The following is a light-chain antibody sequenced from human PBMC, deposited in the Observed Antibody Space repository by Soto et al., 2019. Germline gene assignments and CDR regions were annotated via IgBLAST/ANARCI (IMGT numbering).Light chain of an antibody. CDR3: SSYTSSNTLL. V-gene: IGLV2-14*01. CDR2: EVN. CDR1: SSDVGDYNY. Sequence: QSALTQPASVSGSPGQSITISCTGSSSDVGDYNYVSWYQQHPGKAPKLMIYEVNNRPSGVSDRFSGSKSGNTASLTISGLQAEDEADYYCSSYTSSNTLLFGGGTKADRP. J-gene: IGLJ2*01.